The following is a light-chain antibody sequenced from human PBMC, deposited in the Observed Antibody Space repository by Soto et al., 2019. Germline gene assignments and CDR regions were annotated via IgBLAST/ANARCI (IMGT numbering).Light chain of an antibody. CDR3: SSFTSSSTQV. Sequence: QSALTQPASVSGSLGQSITISCTGTSSDVGDYDYVSWYRQHPGKVPKLIIYEVNKRPSGVSNRFSGSKSANTASLTISGLQADDEADYYCSSFTSSSTQVFGGGTKLNVL. J-gene: IGLJ3*02. CDR2: EVN. V-gene: IGLV2-14*01. CDR1: SSDVGDYDY.